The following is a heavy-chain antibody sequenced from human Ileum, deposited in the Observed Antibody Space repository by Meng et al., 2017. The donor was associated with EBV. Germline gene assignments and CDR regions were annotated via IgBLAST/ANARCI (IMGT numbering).Heavy chain of an antibody. CDR2: ISYDGSNE. Sequence: GYLGDCGGVLVPLGAPLILSWAASGFTCSKYSLHWVRQAPGKGLQWVSIISYDGSNEHYADSVKGRFTISRDNSKNTLYLQMNSLGPEDTAIYYCAKACRGGGFCFYVDFWGQGTLVTVSS. J-gene: IGHJ4*02. D-gene: IGHD2-15*01. V-gene: IGHV3-30*18. CDR1: GFTCSKYS. CDR3: AKACRGGGFCFYVDF.